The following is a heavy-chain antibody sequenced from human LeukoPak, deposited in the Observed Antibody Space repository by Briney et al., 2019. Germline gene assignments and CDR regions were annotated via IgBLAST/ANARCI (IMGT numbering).Heavy chain of an antibody. CDR3: AGTSVDCTNGVCGEIDY. CDR2: INHSGST. CDR1: GGSFSGYY. J-gene: IGHJ4*02. D-gene: IGHD2-8*01. V-gene: IGHV4-34*01. Sequence: PSETLSLTCAVYGGSFSGYYWSWIRRPPGKGLEWIGEINHSGSTNYNPSLKSRVTISVDTSKNQFSLKLSSVTAADTAVYYCAGTSVDCTNGVCGEIDYWGQGTLVTVSS.